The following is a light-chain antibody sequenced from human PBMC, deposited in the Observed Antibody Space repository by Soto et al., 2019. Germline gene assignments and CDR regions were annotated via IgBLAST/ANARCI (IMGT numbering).Light chain of an antibody. CDR1: QSVSSNS. CDR3: QQYGSSPRT. Sequence: EIVLTQSPGTLSLSPGERATLSCRASQSVSSNSLTWYQQKPGQAPKVLIYGATSRATGIPDRFSASGSGTDFTLTISRLEPEDFAVYYCQQYGSSPRTFGQGTKVEIK. CDR2: GAT. J-gene: IGKJ1*01. V-gene: IGKV3-20*01.